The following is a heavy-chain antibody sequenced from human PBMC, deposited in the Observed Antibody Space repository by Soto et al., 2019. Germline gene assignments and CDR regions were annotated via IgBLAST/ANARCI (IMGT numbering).Heavy chain of an antibody. CDR1: GGSISSSSYY. CDR3: ARGAGTMVRGVIGGGMDV. J-gene: IGHJ6*02. D-gene: IGHD3-10*01. CDR2: IYYSGST. V-gene: IGHV4-39*01. Sequence: QLQLQESGPGLVKPSETLSLTCTVSGGSISSSSYYWGWIRQPPGKGLEWIGSIYYSGSTYYNPSRKRRVPLSAVTSTSPCSVTRCSGTAADTAVYSCARGAGTMVRGVIGGGMDVWGQGTTLAVSS.